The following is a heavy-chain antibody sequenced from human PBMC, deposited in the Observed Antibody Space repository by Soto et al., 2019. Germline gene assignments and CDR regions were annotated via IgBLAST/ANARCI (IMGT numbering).Heavy chain of an antibody. CDR1: GGSFSGYY. J-gene: IGHJ4*02. V-gene: IGHV4-34*01. CDR3: ARGNHLYHY. Sequence: SETLSLTCAVYGGSFSGYYWSWIRQPPGKGLEWIGEINHSGSTNYNPSLKSRVTISVDTSKNQFSLKLSSVTAADTAVYYCARGNHLYHYWGQVTLVTVSS. CDR2: INHSGST.